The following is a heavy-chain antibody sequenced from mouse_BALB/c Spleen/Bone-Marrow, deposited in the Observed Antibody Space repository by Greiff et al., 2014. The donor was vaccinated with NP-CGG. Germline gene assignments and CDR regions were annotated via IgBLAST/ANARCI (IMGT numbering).Heavy chain of an antibody. Sequence: LQESGPELVKPGASVKMSCKASGYTFTSYVIHWVKQEPGQGLEWIGYINPHNDATKFNERFKGKATLTSDKSSSTAYMVLSSLTSEDSAVYYCAREGVDYFDYWGQGTTLTVSS. CDR3: AREGVDYFDY. CDR2: INPHNDAT. V-gene: IGHV1-14*01. J-gene: IGHJ2*01. CDR1: GYTFTSYV.